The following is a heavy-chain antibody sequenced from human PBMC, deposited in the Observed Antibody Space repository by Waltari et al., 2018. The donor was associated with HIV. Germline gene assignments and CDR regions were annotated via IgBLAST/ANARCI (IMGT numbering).Heavy chain of an antibody. J-gene: IGHJ4*02. CDR2: ISYDGSNK. V-gene: IGHV3-30*18. D-gene: IGHD4-17*01. CDR3: AKTGYGDYGRDD. Sequence: QVQLVESGVGVVQHGGSLGLSCASPGLPFASSGMHWVRQAPGKGLEWVAVISYDGSNKFYTDSVKGRFTISRDNSKNTLYLQMNSLRAEDTAVYYCAKTGYGDYGRDDWGQGTLVTVSS. CDR1: GLPFASSG.